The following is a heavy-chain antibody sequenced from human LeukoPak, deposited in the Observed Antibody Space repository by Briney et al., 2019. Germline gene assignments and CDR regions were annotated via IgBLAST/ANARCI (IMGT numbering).Heavy chain of an antibody. Sequence: GGSLRLSCAASGFTFSSYAMHWVRQAPGKGLEYVSAISSNGGSTYYANSVKGRFTISRDNSKNTLYLQMGSLRAEDMAVYYCARSMGIVAPVYYYYYMDVWGKGTTVTVSS. D-gene: IGHD3-22*01. CDR1: GFTFSSYA. CDR3: ARSMGIVAPVYYYYYMDV. CDR2: ISSNGGST. J-gene: IGHJ6*03. V-gene: IGHV3-64*01.